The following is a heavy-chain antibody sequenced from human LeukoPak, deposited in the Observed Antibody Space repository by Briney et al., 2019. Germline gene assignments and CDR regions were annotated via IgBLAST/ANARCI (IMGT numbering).Heavy chain of an antibody. V-gene: IGHV3-30*04. J-gene: IGHJ4*02. CDR3: ARTREVVVLDY. D-gene: IGHD2-2*01. CDR1: GFTFSSYA. CDR2: ISYDGSNK. Sequence: QAGGSLRLSCAASGFTFSSYAMHWVRQAPGKGLEWVAVISYDGSNKYYADSVKGRFTISRDNSKNTLYLQMNSLRAEDTAMYYCARTREVVVLDYWGQGTLVTVSS.